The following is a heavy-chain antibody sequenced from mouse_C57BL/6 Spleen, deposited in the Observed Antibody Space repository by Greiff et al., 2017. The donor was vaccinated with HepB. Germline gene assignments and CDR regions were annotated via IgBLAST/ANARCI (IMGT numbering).Heavy chain of an antibody. CDR1: GYTFTSYW. Sequence: QVQLQQPGAELVKPGASVKMSCKASGYTFTSYWITWVKQRPGQGLEWIGDIYPGSGSTNYNEKFKSKATLTVDTSSSTAYMQLSSLTSEDSAVYYCARWDYGNYEGYFDVWGTGTTVTVSS. CDR2: IYPGSGST. D-gene: IGHD2-1*01. CDR3: ARWDYGNYEGYFDV. V-gene: IGHV1-55*01. J-gene: IGHJ1*03.